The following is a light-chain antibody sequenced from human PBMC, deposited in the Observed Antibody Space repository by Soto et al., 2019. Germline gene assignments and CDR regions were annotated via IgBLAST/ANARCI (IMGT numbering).Light chain of an antibody. V-gene: IGKV1-27*01. J-gene: IGKJ4*01. CDR3: QKYNSAPPLT. CDR1: QGISNY. CDR2: AAS. Sequence: DIQMTQSPSSLSASVGDRVTITCRASQGISNYLAWYQQKPGKVPKLLIYAASTLQSGVPSRFSGSGSGTDFXXXXSSXXPEDVATYYCQKYNSAPPLTFGGGTKVEIK.